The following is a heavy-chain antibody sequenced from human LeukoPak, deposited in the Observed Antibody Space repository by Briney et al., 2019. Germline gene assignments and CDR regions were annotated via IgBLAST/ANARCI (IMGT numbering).Heavy chain of an antibody. Sequence: GGSLRLSCAASGFTFSSYGMHWVRQAPGRGLEWVAVIWYDGSNKYYADSVKGRFTISRDNSKNTLYLQMNSLRAEDTAVYYCARGGESYLIDDYWGQGTLVTVSS. CDR1: GFTFSSYG. V-gene: IGHV3-33*01. J-gene: IGHJ4*02. CDR2: IWYDGSNK. D-gene: IGHD1-26*01. CDR3: ARGGESYLIDDY.